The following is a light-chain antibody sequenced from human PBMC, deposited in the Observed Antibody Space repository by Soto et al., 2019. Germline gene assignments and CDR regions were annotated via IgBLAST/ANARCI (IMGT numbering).Light chain of an antibody. CDR3: QQYGYSPRT. CDR1: QTVTSY. CDR2: GAS. J-gene: IGKJ1*01. V-gene: IGKV3-20*01. Sequence: EIVLTQSPGTLSLSPGETATLSCRASQTVTSYFAWYQQKPGQAPRLLIYGASSRATGFPDRFSGSGSGTDFTLIISGLEPEDFAVYYCQQYGYSPRTFGQGTKVEIK.